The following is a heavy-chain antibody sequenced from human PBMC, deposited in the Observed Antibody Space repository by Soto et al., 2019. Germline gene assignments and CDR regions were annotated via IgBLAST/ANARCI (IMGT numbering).Heavy chain of an antibody. CDR3: ARVPQYYDFWSGYLI. CDR2: ISSSSSTI. Sequence: GGSLRLSCAASGFTFSSYSMNWVRQAPGKGLEWVSYISSSSSTIYYADSVKGRFTISRDNAKNSLYLQMNSLRDEDTAVYYCARVPQYYDFWSGYLIWGQGTLVTVSS. CDR1: GFTFSSYS. D-gene: IGHD3-3*01. V-gene: IGHV3-48*02. J-gene: IGHJ4*02.